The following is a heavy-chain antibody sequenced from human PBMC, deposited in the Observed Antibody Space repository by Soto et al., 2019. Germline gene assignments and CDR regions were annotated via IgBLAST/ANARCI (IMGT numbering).Heavy chain of an antibody. Sequence: QVQLVESGGGVVQPGRSLRLSCAASGFTFSSYGMHWVRQAPGKGLEWVAVIWYDGSNKYYADSVKGRFTISRDNSKNTLYLQMNRLRAEDTAVYYCARDFRRRRGYSNPLVSFDIWGQGTMVTVSS. J-gene: IGHJ3*02. V-gene: IGHV3-33*01. CDR1: GFTFSSYG. D-gene: IGHD4-4*01. CDR3: ARDFRRRRGYSNPLVSFDI. CDR2: IWYDGSNK.